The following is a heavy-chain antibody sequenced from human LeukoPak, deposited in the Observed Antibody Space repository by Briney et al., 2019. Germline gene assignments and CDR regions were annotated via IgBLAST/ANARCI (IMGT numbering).Heavy chain of an antibody. CDR1: GGSFSGYY. V-gene: IGHV4-34*01. Sequence: SETLSLTCAVYGGSFSGYYWSWIRQPPGKGLEWIGEINHSGSTNYNPSLKSRVTISVDTSKNQFSLKLSSVTAADTAAYYCARGPPILNIVLMVYAPYYFDYWGQGTLVTVSS. CDR2: INHSGST. J-gene: IGHJ4*02. CDR3: ARGPPILNIVLMVYAPYYFDY. D-gene: IGHD2-8*01.